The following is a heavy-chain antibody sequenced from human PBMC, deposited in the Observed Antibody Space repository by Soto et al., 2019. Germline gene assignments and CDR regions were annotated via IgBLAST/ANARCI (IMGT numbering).Heavy chain of an antibody. V-gene: IGHV3-9*01. Sequence: EVQLVESGGGLVQPGRSLRLSCAASGFTFDDYAMHWVRQAPGKGLEWVSGISWNSGSIGYADSVKGRFTISRDNAKNSRYLQMNSLRAEDTALYYCAKGRKSFYDFWSGSNWFDPWGQGTLVTVSS. J-gene: IGHJ5*02. CDR3: AKGRKSFYDFWSGSNWFDP. CDR2: ISWNSGSI. CDR1: GFTFDDYA. D-gene: IGHD3-3*01.